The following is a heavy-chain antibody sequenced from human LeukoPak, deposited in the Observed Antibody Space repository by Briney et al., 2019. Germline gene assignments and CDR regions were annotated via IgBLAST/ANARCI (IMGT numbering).Heavy chain of an antibody. CDR2: INHSGST. Sequence: SETPSLTCAVYGGSFSGYYWSWIRQPPGKGLEWIGEINHSGSTNYNPSLKSRVTISVDTSRNQFSLKLSSVTAADTAVYYCARAGPSWLVTGGYFQHWGQGTLVTVSS. CDR3: ARAGPSWLVTGGYFQH. D-gene: IGHD6-19*01. J-gene: IGHJ1*01. CDR1: GGSFSGYY. V-gene: IGHV4-34*01.